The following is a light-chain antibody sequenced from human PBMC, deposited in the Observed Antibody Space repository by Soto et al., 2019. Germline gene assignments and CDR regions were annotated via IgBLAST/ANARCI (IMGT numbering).Light chain of an antibody. J-gene: IGKJ1*01. CDR2: GAS. V-gene: IGKV3-20*01. CDR3: HQFGYSPRT. Sequence: EIVLTQSPGTRALSPWERGTRSCSASQSVSSSYLAWYQQKPGQAPRLLIYGASSRATGIPDRFSGSGSGTDFTLAIRRLEPEDFAVYYCHQFGYSPRTFGQGTKVDIK. CDR1: QSVSSSY.